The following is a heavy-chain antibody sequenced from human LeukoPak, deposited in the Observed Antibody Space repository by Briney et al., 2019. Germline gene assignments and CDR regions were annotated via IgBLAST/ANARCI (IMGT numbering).Heavy chain of an antibody. Sequence: ASVKVSCKASGYTFTGYYMHWVRQAPGQGLEWMGWINPNSGGTNYAQKFQGRVTMTRDTSISTAYMELSRLRSDDTAVYYCARARYGFYDSSGFDYWGQGTPVTVSS. CDR3: ARARYGFYDSSGFDY. V-gene: IGHV1-2*02. J-gene: IGHJ4*02. CDR2: INPNSGGT. D-gene: IGHD3-22*01. CDR1: GYTFTGYY.